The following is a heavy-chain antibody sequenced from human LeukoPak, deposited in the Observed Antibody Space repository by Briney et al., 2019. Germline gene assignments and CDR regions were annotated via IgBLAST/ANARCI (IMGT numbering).Heavy chain of an antibody. D-gene: IGHD3-16*02. Sequence: SVKVSCKASGGTFSSYAISWVRQAPGQGLEWMGGIIPIFGTANYAQKFQGRVTVNGEDTTSTDYMKMSRLRAEDTAVYYCAAVQQRVGEVVITVHYWGQGTLVTVSS. V-gene: IGHV1-69*13. CDR1: GGTFSSYA. CDR3: AAVQQRVGEVVITVHY. CDR2: IIPIFGTA. J-gene: IGHJ4*02.